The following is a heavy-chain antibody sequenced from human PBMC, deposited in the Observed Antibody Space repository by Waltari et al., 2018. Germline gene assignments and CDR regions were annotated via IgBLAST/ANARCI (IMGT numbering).Heavy chain of an antibody. D-gene: IGHD6-19*01. CDR3: AHSRYIRGWPNWFDP. J-gene: IGHJ5*02. Sequence: QITLKESGPSMVKATETLTLTCTFSGFSLTATGEAVAWSRQTPGKALEWLGIVHWDGDKRYSPSLRDRVTFTMDTSKNEVIVTLTNIVPGDAGTYFCAHSRYIRGWPNWFDPWGQGTPVTISA. CDR1: GFSLTATGEA. CDR2: VHWDGDK. V-gene: IGHV2-5*02.